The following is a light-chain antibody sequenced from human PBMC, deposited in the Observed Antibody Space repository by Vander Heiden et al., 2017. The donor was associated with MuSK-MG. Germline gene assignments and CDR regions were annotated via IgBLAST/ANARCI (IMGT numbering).Light chain of an antibody. CDR1: QSVSSD. Sequence: DIVMTQSPATLSVSQGERATLSCRASQSVSSDLAWFQQKPGQAPRLLVYGASTRAAGIPARFRGSGSGTEFTLTITSLQSEDFAVYYCQQYNNWPPWTFGQGTKVEIK. J-gene: IGKJ1*01. CDR3: QQYNNWPPWT. CDR2: GAS. V-gene: IGKV3-15*01.